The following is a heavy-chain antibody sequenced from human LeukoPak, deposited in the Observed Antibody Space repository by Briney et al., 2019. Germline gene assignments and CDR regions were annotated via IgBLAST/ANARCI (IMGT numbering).Heavy chain of an antibody. V-gene: IGHV1-2*04. CDR3: ARGVVGATFPQKQDYGMDV. Sequence: ASVKVSCKASGGTFSSYAISWVRQAPGQGLEWMGWINPNSGGTNYAQKFQGWVTMTRDTSIGTAYMELSRLRSDDTAVYYCARGVVGATFPQKQDYGMDVWGQGTTVTVSS. CDR2: INPNSGGT. D-gene: IGHD1-26*01. J-gene: IGHJ6*02. CDR1: GGTFSSYA.